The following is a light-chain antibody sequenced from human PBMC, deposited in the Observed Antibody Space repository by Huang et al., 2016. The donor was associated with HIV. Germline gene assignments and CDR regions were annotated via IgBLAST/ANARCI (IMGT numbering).Light chain of an antibody. CDR1: KELCGA. Sequence: EIVLTQSPDFQSVTQKEKVTITCRASKELCGALHWYQQKPDQSPKLLISGVPSRFSGSGSGTYFTLTINSLEAEDAATYYCHQSSTLYTFGGGTKVEIK. J-gene: IGKJ4*01. V-gene: IGKV6-21*01. CDR3: HQSSTLYT.